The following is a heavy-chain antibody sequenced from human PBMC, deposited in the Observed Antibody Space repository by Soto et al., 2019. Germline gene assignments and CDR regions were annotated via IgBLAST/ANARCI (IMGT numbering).Heavy chain of an antibody. CDR3: ARSGARQLVELGGFDY. D-gene: IGHD6-13*01. V-gene: IGHV4-34*01. CDR1: GGSISSYY. J-gene: IGHJ4*02. CDR2: INHSGST. Sequence: TSETLSLTCTVSGGSISSYYWSWIRQPPGKGLEWIGEINHSGSTNYNPSLKSRVTISVDTSKNQFSLKLSSVTAADTAVYYCARSGARQLVELGGFDYWGQGTLVTVSS.